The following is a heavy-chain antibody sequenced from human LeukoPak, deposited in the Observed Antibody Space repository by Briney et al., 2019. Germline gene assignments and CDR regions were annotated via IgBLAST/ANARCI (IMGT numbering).Heavy chain of an antibody. CDR3: ARDLAGSRDK. CDR1: GFTFRNHA. D-gene: IGHD2-15*01. CDR2: ISGSGDST. Sequence: GGSLRLSCAAAGFTFRNHAMSWVRQAPGKGLEWVSVISGSGDSTYHADSVKGRFTISRDNAKNTLYLQMNSLRAEDTAVYYCARDLAGSRDKWGQGTLVTVSS. V-gene: IGHV3-23*01. J-gene: IGHJ4*02.